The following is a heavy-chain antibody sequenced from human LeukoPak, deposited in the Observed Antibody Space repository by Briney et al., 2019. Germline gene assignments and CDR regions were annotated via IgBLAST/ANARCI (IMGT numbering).Heavy chain of an antibody. CDR2: ITGSGGGT. CDR1: GFTFSSYS. D-gene: IGHD1-26*01. Sequence: GGSLRLSCAASGFTFSSYSMNWVRQAPAKGLEWVSSITGSGGGTYYADSVKGRFTISRDSSKNTLYLQMNSLRAEDTAIYYCAKLIRGSYYYFDYWGQGTLVTVSS. J-gene: IGHJ4*02. CDR3: AKLIRGSYYYFDY. V-gene: IGHV3-23*01.